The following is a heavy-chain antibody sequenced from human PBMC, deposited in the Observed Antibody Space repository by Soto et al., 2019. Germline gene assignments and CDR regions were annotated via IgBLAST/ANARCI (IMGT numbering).Heavy chain of an antibody. CDR1: EYTFSDYS. J-gene: IGHJ3*01. D-gene: IGHD6-13*01. CDR3: ARDLFSSSWYVRAFDV. V-gene: IGHV1-46*03. Sequence: ASVKVSCKASEYTFSDYSLHWVRQAPGQGLEWMGIINPSVGTTTYAQRFQDRVIMTRDTSTSTVYMELSSLRSEDTAVYYCARDLFSSSWYVRAFDVWGQGTMVTVS. CDR2: INPSVGTT.